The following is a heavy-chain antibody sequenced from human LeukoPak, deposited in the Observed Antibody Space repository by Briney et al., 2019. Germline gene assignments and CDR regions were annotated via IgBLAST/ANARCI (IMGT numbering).Heavy chain of an antibody. V-gene: IGHV4-59*01. CDR1: GGSISSYY. D-gene: IGHD6-6*01. CDR2: IYYSGST. J-gene: IGHJ4*02. Sequence: PSETLSLTCTVSGGSISSYYWSWIRQPPGKGLEWIGYIYYSGSTNYNPSLKSRVTISVDTSKYQCSLKLSSVYAADTAVYYCAREIAARYDYWGQGTLVTVSS. CDR3: AREIAARYDY.